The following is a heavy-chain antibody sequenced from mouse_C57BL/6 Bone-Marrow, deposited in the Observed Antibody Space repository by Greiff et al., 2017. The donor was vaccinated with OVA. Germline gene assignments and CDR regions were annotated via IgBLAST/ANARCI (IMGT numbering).Heavy chain of an antibody. CDR3: TTNYGVFDY. V-gene: IGHV14-4*01. CDR2: IDPENGDT. CDR1: GFNIKDDY. D-gene: IGHD1-1*01. Sequence: VQLQQSGAELVRPGASVKLSCTASGFNIKDDYMHWVKQRPEQGLEWIGWIDPENGDTEYASKFQGKATITADTSSNTAYLQLSSLTSEDAAVDYCTTNYGVFDYWGQGTTLTVSS. J-gene: IGHJ2*01.